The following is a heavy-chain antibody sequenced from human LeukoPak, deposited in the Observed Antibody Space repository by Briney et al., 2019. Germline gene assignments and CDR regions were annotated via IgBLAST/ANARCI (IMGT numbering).Heavy chain of an antibody. D-gene: IGHD3-16*02. V-gene: IGHV3-53*01. CDR1: GFTVSSNY. CDR2: IYSGGST. CDR3: AKELRLGELSL. Sequence: PGGSLRLSXAASGFTVSSNYMSWVRQAPGKGLEWVSVIYSGGSTYYAESVKGRFTISRDNSKNTLYLQMNSLRAEDTAVYYCAKELRLGELSLWGQGTLVTVSS. J-gene: IGHJ4*02.